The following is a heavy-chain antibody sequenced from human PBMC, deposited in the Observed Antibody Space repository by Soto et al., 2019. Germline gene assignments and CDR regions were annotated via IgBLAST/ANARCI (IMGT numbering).Heavy chain of an antibody. J-gene: IGHJ5*02. V-gene: IGHV4-59*01. Sequence: SETLSLTCTVSGGSISSYYWSWIRQPPGKGLEWIGYIYYSGSTNYNPSLKSRVTISVDTSKNQFSLKLSSVTAADTAVYYCARDRWLLAGRWFAPWGQGTLVPVSS. D-gene: IGHD6-19*01. CDR2: IYYSGST. CDR1: GGSISSYY. CDR3: ARDRWLLAGRWFAP.